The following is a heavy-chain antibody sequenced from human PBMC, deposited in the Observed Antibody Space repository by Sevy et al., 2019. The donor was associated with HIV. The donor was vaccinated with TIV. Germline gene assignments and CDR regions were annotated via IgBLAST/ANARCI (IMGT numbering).Heavy chain of an antibody. D-gene: IGHD3-10*01. CDR3: ASIFYGIPYYYYYGMDV. J-gene: IGHJ6*02. CDR1: GFTFSSYE. V-gene: IGHV3-48*03. CDR2: ISSRGSTI. Sequence: GGSLRLSCAASGFTFSSYEMNWVHQAPGKVLEWVSYISSRGSTIYYADSVKGRFTISRDNAKNSLYLQMNSLRAEDTAVYYCASIFYGIPYYYYYGMDVWGQGTTVTVSS.